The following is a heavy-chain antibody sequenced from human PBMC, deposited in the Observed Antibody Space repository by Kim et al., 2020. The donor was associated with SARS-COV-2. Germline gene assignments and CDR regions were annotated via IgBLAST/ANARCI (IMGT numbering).Heavy chain of an antibody. J-gene: IGHJ3*02. V-gene: IGHV3-21*01. CDR1: GFTFSSYS. Sequence: GGSLRLSCAASGFTFSSYSMNWVRQAPGKGLEWVSSISSSSSYIYYADSVKGRFTISRDNAKNSLYLQMNSLRAEDTAVYYCARDNVLQQGVVVTLDAFDIWGQGTMVTVSS. D-gene: IGHD3-22*01. CDR3: ARDNVLQQGVVVTLDAFDI. CDR2: ISSSSSYI.